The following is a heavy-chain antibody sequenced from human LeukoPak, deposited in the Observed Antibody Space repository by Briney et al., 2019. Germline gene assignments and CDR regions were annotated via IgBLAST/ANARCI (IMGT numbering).Heavy chain of an antibody. D-gene: IGHD6-13*01. J-gene: IGHJ4*02. CDR1: GFTFSSYA. V-gene: IGHV3-23*01. CDR3: AKVGVSGSSYRGSFDY. CDR2: ISGSGGST. Sequence: GGSLRLSCAASGFTFSSYAMSWVRQAPGKGLEWVSAISGSGGSTYYADSVKGRFTISRDNSKNTLYLQMNSLRAEDTAVYYCAKVGVSGSSYRGSFDYWGQGTLVTVSS.